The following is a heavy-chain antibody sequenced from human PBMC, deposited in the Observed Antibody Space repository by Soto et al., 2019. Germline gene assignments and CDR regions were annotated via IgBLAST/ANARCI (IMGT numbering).Heavy chain of an antibody. CDR1: GFTFSSYA. CDR3: ARPTEVRYYPMIREPVFGPPDY. J-gene: IGHJ4*02. Sequence: GGSLRLSCAAPGFTFSSYAMHWVRQAPGKGLEWVAVISYDGSNKYYADSVKGRFTISRDNSKNTLYLQMNSLRAEDTAVYYCARPTEVRYYPMIREPVFGPPDYWGQGTLVTVSS. CDR2: ISYDGSNK. D-gene: IGHD3-10*01. V-gene: IGHV3-30-3*01.